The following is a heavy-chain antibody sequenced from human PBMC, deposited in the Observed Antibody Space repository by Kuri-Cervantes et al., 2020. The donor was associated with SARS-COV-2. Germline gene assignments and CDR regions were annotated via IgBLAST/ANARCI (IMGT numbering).Heavy chain of an antibody. V-gene: IGHV1-18*01. J-gene: IGHJ3*02. CDR3: ATYPANWGKGGAFDI. CDR2: ISAYNGNT. D-gene: IGHD7-27*01. CDR1: GYTFTSYG. Sequence: ASVKVSCKASGYTFTSYGISWVRQAPGQGLEWMGWISAYNGNTNYAQKLQGRVTMTEDTSTDTAYMELSSLRSEDTAVYYCATYPANWGKGGAFDIWGQGTMVTVSS.